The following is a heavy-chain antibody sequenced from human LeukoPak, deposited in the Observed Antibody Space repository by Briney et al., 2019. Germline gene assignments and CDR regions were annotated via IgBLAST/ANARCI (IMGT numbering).Heavy chain of an antibody. J-gene: IGHJ4*02. Sequence: GSLRLSCAASGFTFSSYGMHWVRQAPGKGLEWVAVIWYDGSNKYYADSVKGRFTISRDNSKNTLYLQMNSLRAEDTAVYYCARGSYGDYVKNWGQGTLVTVSS. CDR1: GFTFSSYG. V-gene: IGHV3-33*01. D-gene: IGHD4-17*01. CDR3: ARGSYGDYVKN. CDR2: IWYDGSNK.